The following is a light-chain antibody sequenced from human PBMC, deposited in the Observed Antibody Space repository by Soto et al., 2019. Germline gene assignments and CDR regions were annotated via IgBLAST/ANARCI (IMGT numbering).Light chain of an antibody. CDR1: QNINSY. V-gene: IGKV3-11*01. J-gene: IGKJ3*01. CDR3: QQRSSWPFT. CDR2: ATS. Sequence: EIVLTQSPATLSLSPGERATLSCRASQNINSYLAWYQQKPGQAPRLLIYATSNRATGIPARFSGSGSGTDFTLSISSLDPEEFAVYYCQQRSSWPFTFGPGTKVDIK.